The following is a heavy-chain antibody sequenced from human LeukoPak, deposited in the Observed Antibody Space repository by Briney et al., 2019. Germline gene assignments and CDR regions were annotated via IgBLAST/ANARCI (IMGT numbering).Heavy chain of an antibody. V-gene: IGHV3-23*01. CDR1: GFTFSSYA. D-gene: IGHD3-22*01. J-gene: IGHJ3*02. CDR3: ARNKHGYYYDSSGPPRGAFDI. Sequence: GGSLRLSCAASGFTFSSYAMSWVRQAPGKGLEWVSAISGSGGSTYYADSVKGRFTISRDNSKNTLYLQMNSLRAEDTAVYYCARNKHGYYYDSSGPPRGAFDIWGQGTMVTVSS. CDR2: ISGSGGST.